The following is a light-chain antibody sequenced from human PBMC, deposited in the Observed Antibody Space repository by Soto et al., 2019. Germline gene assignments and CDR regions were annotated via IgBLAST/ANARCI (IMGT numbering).Light chain of an antibody. Sequence: DIQMTQSPSTLSGSVGDRVTIPCRASQTISSWLAWYQQKPGKAPKLLIYRASTLKSGVPARFSGSGSGTEFTLTISSLQPEDLATYYCQHYSAWSVTFGQGTKVDIK. V-gene: IGKV1-5*03. CDR1: QTISSW. J-gene: IGKJ1*01. CDR3: QHYSAWSVT. CDR2: RAS.